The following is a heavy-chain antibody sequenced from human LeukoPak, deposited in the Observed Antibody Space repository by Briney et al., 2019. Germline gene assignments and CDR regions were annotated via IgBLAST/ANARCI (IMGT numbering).Heavy chain of an antibody. CDR3: TRLLTTFGFDI. CDR1: GFTFSGSA. CDR2: IKNKANNYAT. Sequence: GGSLRLSCAASGFTFSGSAIHWVRQASGRGLEWVGRIKNKANNYATAYAASVKGRFSISRDDLKNTAYLQMNSLKTEDTAVYYCTRLLTTFGFDIRGQGTMVTVSS. D-gene: IGHD3-16*01. J-gene: IGHJ3*02. V-gene: IGHV3-73*01.